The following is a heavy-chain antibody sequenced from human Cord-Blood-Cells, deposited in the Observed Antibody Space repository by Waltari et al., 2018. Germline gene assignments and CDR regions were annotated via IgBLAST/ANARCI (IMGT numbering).Heavy chain of an antibody. CDR2: INAGNGNT. CDR3: ARDLTHHTLGFLRVGDYFDY. Sequence: QVQLVQSGAEVKKPGASVKVSCKASGYTFTSYAMHWVRQAPGQRLEWMGWINAGNGNTKYSQKFQGRVTITRDTSASTAYMELSSLRSEDTAVYYCARDLTHHTLGFLRVGDYFDYWGQGTLVTVSS. J-gene: IGHJ4*02. D-gene: IGHD2-15*01. CDR1: GYTFTSYA. V-gene: IGHV1-3*01.